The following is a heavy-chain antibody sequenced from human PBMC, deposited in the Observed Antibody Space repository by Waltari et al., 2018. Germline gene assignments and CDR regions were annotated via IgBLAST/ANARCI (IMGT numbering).Heavy chain of an antibody. J-gene: IGHJ3*01. CDR2: ITTSGDNT. CDR1: GFTFSTSA. V-gene: IGHV3-23*01. CDR3: AAYITSRRGAFDF. Sequence: EVQLLESGGGLEQPGGSLSLSCAASGFTFSTSAMNWVRQAPGKGLEWVSSITTSGDNTYYADSVKGRFTISRDNSKNTLYLQMNSLRAEDTAVYYCAAYITSRRGAFDFWGQGTMVTVSS. D-gene: IGHD1-1*01.